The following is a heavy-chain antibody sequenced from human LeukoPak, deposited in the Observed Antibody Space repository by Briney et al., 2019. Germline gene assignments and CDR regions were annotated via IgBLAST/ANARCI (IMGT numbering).Heavy chain of an antibody. Sequence: PGGSLRLSCAASGFTFSSYAMSWVRQAPGKGLEWVSAISGSGGSTYYADSVKGRFTISRDNSKNTLYLQMNSLRAEDTAVYYCAKTLPVRKFDYYDYVWGSYRPDELDYWGQGTLVIVSS. J-gene: IGHJ4*02. CDR1: GFTFSSYA. CDR3: AKTLPVRKFDYYDYVWGSYRPDELDY. D-gene: IGHD3-16*02. V-gene: IGHV3-23*01. CDR2: ISGSGGST.